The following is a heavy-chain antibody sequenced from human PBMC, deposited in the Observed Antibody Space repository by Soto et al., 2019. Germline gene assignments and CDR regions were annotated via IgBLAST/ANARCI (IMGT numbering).Heavy chain of an antibody. Sequence: PGGSLRLSCAASGFTLSGYAMDWVRQAPGKGLEYVSGISSNGVGTYYANSVQGRFTISRDNSKNTVYLQMGSLRPEDMAVYYWVTTIRCELWSGYLHYGMDVWGQGTTVTVSS. CDR1: GFTLSGYA. CDR2: ISSNGVGT. D-gene: IGHD3-3*01. V-gene: IGHV3-64*01. J-gene: IGHJ6*02. CDR3: VTTIRCELWSGYLHYGMDV.